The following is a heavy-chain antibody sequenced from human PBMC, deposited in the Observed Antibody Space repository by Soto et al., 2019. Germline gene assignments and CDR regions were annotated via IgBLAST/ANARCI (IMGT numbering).Heavy chain of an antibody. Sequence: EVQLVESGGGLIQPGGSLRLSCAASVFTVSSNYMSWVRQAPGKGLEWVSVIYSGGSTYYADSVKGRFTISRDNSKNTLYLQMNSLRAEDTAVYYCARGPYSSSSRPFDYWGQGTLVTVSS. J-gene: IGHJ4*02. CDR3: ARGPYSSSSRPFDY. CDR1: VFTVSSNY. V-gene: IGHV3-53*01. D-gene: IGHD6-6*01. CDR2: IYSGGST.